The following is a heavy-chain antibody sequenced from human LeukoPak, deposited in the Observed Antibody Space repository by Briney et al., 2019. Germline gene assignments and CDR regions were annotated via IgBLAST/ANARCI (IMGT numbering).Heavy chain of an antibody. V-gene: IGHV3-23*01. D-gene: IGHD2-2*01. Sequence: GGSLRLSCAASGCTFSSYAMSWVRQAPGKGLEWVSAISGSGGSTYYADSVKGRFTISRDNSKNTLYLQMNSLRAEDTAVYYCAKDRWSSTSMRWFDPWGQGTLVTVSS. CDR2: ISGSGGST. CDR1: GCTFSSYA. J-gene: IGHJ5*02. CDR3: AKDRWSSTSMRWFDP.